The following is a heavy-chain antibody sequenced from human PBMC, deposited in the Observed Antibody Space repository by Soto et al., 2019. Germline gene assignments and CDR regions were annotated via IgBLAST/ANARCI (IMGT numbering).Heavy chain of an antibody. Sequence: ASVKVSCKASGYTFTGYYMHWVRQAPGQGLEWMGWINPNSGGTNYAQKFQGWVTMTRDTSISTAYMELSRLRSDDTAVYYCARERTRTSSGRPAGFDYWGQGTLVTVSS. CDR3: ARERTRTSSGRPAGFDY. V-gene: IGHV1-2*04. CDR1: GYTFTGYY. CDR2: INPNSGGT. J-gene: IGHJ4*02. D-gene: IGHD6-19*01.